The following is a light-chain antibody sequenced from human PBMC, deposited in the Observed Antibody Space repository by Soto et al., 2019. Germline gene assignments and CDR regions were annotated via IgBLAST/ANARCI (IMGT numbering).Light chain of an antibody. CDR3: QQASSFPLT. CDR1: QGINIF. V-gene: IGKV1-9*01. Sequence: DIQLTQSPSFLSASVGDRVTITCRASQGINIFLAWFQQKPGKAPNLLISAASTLQSGVPSRFSGSGSETEFTLTITNLQPEDFATYYCQQASSFPLTFGGGTKVEVK. J-gene: IGKJ4*01. CDR2: AAS.